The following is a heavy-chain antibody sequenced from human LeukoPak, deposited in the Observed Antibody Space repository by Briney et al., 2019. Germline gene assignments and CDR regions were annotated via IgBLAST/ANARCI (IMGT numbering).Heavy chain of an antibody. CDR3: ARVGCSSTSCHLLD. CDR2: INNDGHST. CDR1: EFTFSRYW. J-gene: IGHJ4*02. D-gene: IGHD2-2*01. Sequence: GGSLRLSCAASEFTFSRYWMHWVRQAPGKGLVWVSHINNDGHSTGYADSVKGRFTISRDNAKNSLYLQMNSLRAEDTAVYYCARVGCSSTSCHLLDWGQGTLVTVSS. V-gene: IGHV3-74*01.